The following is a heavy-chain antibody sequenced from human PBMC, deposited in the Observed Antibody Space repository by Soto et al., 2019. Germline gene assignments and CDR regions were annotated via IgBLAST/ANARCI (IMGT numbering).Heavy chain of an antibody. Sequence: SETLSLTCTVSSGSISLYYWSWIRQPPGRGLEWIGHIFYSGSTNYNPALKSRVTISVDTSKSQFSLKLSSVTAADTAVYYCAKDSGYNYGYFRWFDPWGQGTLVTVSS. J-gene: IGHJ5*02. CDR2: IFYSGST. D-gene: IGHD5-18*01. CDR3: AKDSGYNYGYFRWFDP. CDR1: SGSISLYY. V-gene: IGHV4-59*01.